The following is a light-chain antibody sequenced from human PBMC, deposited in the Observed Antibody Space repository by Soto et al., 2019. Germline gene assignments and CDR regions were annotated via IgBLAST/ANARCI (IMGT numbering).Light chain of an antibody. CDR2: EVT. V-gene: IGLV2-8*01. CDR3: SSFARGDNPHVL. Sequence: QSALTQPPSASGSPGQSVTISCTGTSSDVAGSDYVSWYQQHPGKAPKLIIYEVTKRPAGVPDRFSGSESGNTASLTVSGLQADDESYYYCSSFARGDNPHVLFGGGTKLTVL. J-gene: IGLJ2*01. CDR1: SSDVAGSDY.